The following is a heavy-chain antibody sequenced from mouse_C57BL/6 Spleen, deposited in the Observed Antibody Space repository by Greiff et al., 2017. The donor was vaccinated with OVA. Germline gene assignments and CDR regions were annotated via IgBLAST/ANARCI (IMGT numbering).Heavy chain of an antibody. CDR2: ISYSGST. CDR3: ARDGYDYDSYWYFDV. D-gene: IGHD2-4*01. J-gene: IGHJ1*03. Sequence: EVQLQESGPGMVKPSQSLSLTCTVTGYSITSGYDWHWIRHFPGNKLEWMGYISYSGSTNYNPSLKSRISITHDTSKNHFFLKLNSVTTEDTATYYCARDGYDYDSYWYFDVWGTGTTVTVSS. CDR1: GYSITSGYD. V-gene: IGHV3-1*01.